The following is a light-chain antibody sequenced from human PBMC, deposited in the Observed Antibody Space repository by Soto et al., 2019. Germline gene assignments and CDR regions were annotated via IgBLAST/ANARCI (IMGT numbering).Light chain of an antibody. CDR3: QQYNRYFLT. J-gene: IGKJ4*01. Sequence: DIQMTQSPSTLSASVGDRVTITCLASQSISSWLAWYQQKPAKAPKLLIYKASSLGTWLPLRFSGSGSGTECTLTIRSLQPGDFATYYCQQYNRYFLTFGGGTKVDIK. V-gene: IGKV1-5*03. CDR2: KAS. CDR1: QSISSW.